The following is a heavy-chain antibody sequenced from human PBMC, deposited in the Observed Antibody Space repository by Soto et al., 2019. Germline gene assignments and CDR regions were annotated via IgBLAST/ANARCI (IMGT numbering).Heavy chain of an antibody. CDR1: GGSISSFY. CDR3: ARGLAAAGALDY. J-gene: IGHJ4*02. V-gene: IGHV4-59*12. Sequence: SETLSLTCTISGGSISSFYWSWIRQPPGKGLEWIGYVYYSGSTNYNPSLKSRVTISLDTSKNQLSLKLSSVTAADTAVYYCARGLAAAGALDYWGQGTLVTVSS. CDR2: VYYSGST. D-gene: IGHD6-13*01.